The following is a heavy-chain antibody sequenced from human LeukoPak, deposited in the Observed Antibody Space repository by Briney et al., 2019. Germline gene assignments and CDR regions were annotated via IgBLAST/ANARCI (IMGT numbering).Heavy chain of an antibody. CDR3: AKDSEQQLVGVPEYFQH. J-gene: IGHJ1*01. CDR2: ISYDGSNK. V-gene: IGHV3-30*09. CDR1: GFTFTTFA. Sequence: PGGSLRLSCAASGFTFTTFAMHWVCQAPGKGLEWVAVISYDGSNKFYADSVKGRFAISRDNSKNTLYLQMNSLRAEDTAVYYCAKDSEQQLVGVPEYFQHWGQGTLVTVSS. D-gene: IGHD6-13*01.